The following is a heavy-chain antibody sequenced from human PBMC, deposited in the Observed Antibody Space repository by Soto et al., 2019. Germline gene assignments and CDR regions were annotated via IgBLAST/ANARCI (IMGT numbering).Heavy chain of an antibody. J-gene: IGHJ3*01. CDR1: GDSISNYY. D-gene: IGHD1-1*01. Sequence: PSETLSLTCSVSGDSISNYYWSWIRQPPGKGLEWIGYVYYSGETAYSPSVKSRVTISVDTPMNQFSLKLSSVTEADTAMYYCARQHNWVAYGFDVCDQGPMVTVS. CDR3: ARQHNWVAYGFDV. CDR2: VYYSGET. V-gene: IGHV4-59*01.